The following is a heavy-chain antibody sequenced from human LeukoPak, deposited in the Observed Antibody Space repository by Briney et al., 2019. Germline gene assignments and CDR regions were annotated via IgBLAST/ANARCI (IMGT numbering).Heavy chain of an antibody. CDR1: GFAFSSYA. CDR3: ATNYCGSGSYYSLYYYYGMDV. CDR2: ISYDGSNK. Sequence: GSLRLSCAASGFAFSSYAMHWVRQAPGKGLEWVAVISYDGSNKYYADSVKGRFTISRDNSKNTLYLQVNSLRAEDTAVYYCATNYCGSGSYYSLYYYYGMDVWGKGTTVTVSS. D-gene: IGHD3-10*01. J-gene: IGHJ6*04. V-gene: IGHV3-30*04.